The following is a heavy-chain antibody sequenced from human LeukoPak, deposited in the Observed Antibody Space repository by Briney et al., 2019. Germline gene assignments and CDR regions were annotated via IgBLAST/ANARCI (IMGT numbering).Heavy chain of an antibody. Sequence: PSETLSLTCAVYGGSFSGYYWSWIRQPPGKGLEWIGEINHRGSTNYNPSLKSRVTISEDTSKNQFSLKLSSVTAADTAVYYCARGKQRNYFDLWGRGTLVTVSS. V-gene: IGHV4-34*01. D-gene: IGHD6-25*01. CDR1: GGSFSGYY. CDR3: ARGKQRNYFDL. CDR2: INHRGST. J-gene: IGHJ2*01.